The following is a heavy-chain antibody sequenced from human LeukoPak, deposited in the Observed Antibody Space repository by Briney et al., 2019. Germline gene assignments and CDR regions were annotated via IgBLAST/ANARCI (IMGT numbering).Heavy chain of an antibody. CDR3: AKEGRYCSSTSCPRDYFDY. V-gene: IGHV3-23*01. CDR1: GFTFSSYA. D-gene: IGHD2-2*01. J-gene: IGHJ4*02. Sequence: PGGSLRLSCAASGFTFSSYAMSWVRQAPGKGLEWVSAISGSGGSTYYADSVKGRFTISRDNSKNTLYLQMNSLRAEDTAVYYCAKEGRYCSSTSCPRDYFDYWGQGTLVTVSS. CDR2: ISGSGGST.